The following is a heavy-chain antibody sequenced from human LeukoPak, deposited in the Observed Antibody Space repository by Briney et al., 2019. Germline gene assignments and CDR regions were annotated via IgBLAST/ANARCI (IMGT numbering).Heavy chain of an antibody. J-gene: IGHJ5*02. V-gene: IGHV4-39*01. Sequence: SETLSLTCTVSGGSISSSSYYWGWIRQPPGKGLEWIGSIYYNGSTYYNPSLKSRVTISVDTSKNQFSLKLSSVTAADAAVYYCARDVYGDYEVARFDPWGQGTLVTVSS. CDR2: IYYNGST. D-gene: IGHD4-17*01. CDR3: ARDVYGDYEVARFDP. CDR1: GGSISSSSYY.